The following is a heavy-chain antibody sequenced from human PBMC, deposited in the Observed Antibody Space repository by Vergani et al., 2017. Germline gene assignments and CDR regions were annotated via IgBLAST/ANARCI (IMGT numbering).Heavy chain of an antibody. CDR3: ARVRKWLFGVVCENWFDP. V-gene: IGHV3-74*01. D-gene: IGHD3-3*01. J-gene: IGHJ5*02. Sequence: EVELVESGGGLVQPGGSLRLSCAASGFTFNEYWMHWARQVPGQGLVWVSGMNGDGDALSYADSVKGRFTISRANAKNTLFLQMNRLRAEDTAVYYCARVRKWLFGVVCENWFDPWGQGTLVTFSS. CDR2: MNGDGDAL. CDR1: GFTFNEYW.